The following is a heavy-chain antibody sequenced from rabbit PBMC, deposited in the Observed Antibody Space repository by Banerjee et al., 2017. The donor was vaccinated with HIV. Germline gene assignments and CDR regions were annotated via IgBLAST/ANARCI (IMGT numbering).Heavy chain of an antibody. V-gene: IGHV1S7*01. J-gene: IGHJ4*01. Sequence: QSLEESGGGLVKPGASLTLTCTASGFTLSIYFMCWVRQAPGKGLEWIGYIDPVFGSTYYASWVNGRFTISSHNAQNTLYLQLNSLTAADTATYFCVREESGWDGWGYFNLWGPGT. CDR3: VREESGWDGWGYFNL. D-gene: IGHD4-2*01. CDR2: IDPVFGST. CDR1: GFTLSIYF.